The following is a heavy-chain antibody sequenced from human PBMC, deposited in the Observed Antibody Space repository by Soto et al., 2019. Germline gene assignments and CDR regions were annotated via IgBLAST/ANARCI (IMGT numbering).Heavy chain of an antibody. V-gene: IGHV1-18*01. CDR2: ISAYNGNT. CDR3: ARDLPSPRMTTVTYFDY. D-gene: IGHD4-4*01. Sequence: ASVKVSCKASGGTFSSYGISWVRQAPGQGLEWMGWISAYNGNTNYAQKLQGRVTMTTDTSTSTAYMELRSLRSDDTAVYYCARDLPSPRMTTVTYFDYWGQGTLVTVSS. CDR1: GGTFSSYG. J-gene: IGHJ4*02.